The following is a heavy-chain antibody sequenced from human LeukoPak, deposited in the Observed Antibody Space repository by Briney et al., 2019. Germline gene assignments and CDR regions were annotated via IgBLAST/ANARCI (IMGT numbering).Heavy chain of an antibody. CDR3: ARGGHSSSWYDY. V-gene: IGHV4-34*01. CDR2: INHSGST. Sequence: SETLSLTCAVYGGSFSGYYWSWIRQPPGKGLEWIGEINHSGSTNYNPSLKSRVTISVDTSKNQFSLKLSSVTAADTAVYYCARGGHSSSWYDYWGQGILVTVSS. D-gene: IGHD6-13*01. CDR1: GGSFSGYY. J-gene: IGHJ4*02.